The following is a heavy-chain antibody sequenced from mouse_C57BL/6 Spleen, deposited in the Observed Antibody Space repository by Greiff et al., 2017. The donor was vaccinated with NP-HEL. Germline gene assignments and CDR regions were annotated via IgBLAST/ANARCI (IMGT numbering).Heavy chain of an antibody. Sequence: VQLQQSGAELVRPGTSVKVSCKASGYAFTNYLIEWVKQRPGQGLEWIGVINPGSGGTNYNEKFKGKATLTADKSSSTAYLQLSSLTSEDSAGYFCAREDYGSSFNWYFDVWGTGTTVTVSS. CDR3: AREDYGSSFNWYFDV. V-gene: IGHV1-54*01. CDR2: INPGSGGT. J-gene: IGHJ1*03. CDR1: GYAFTNYL. D-gene: IGHD1-1*01.